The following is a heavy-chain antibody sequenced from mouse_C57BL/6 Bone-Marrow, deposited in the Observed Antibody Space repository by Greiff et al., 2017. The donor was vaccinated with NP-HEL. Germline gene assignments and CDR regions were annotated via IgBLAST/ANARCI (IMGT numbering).Heavy chain of an antibody. CDR1: GYAFSSSW. V-gene: IGHV1-82*01. Sequence: QVQLQQSGPELVKPGASVKISCKASGYAFSSSWMNWVKQRPGKGLEWIGRIYPGDGDTNYNGKFKGKATLTADKSSSTAYMQLSSLTSEDSAVYFCAVYYGNYPPIAMDYWGKGTSVTVSS. J-gene: IGHJ4*01. CDR3: AVYYGNYPPIAMDY. D-gene: IGHD2-1*01. CDR2: IYPGDGDT.